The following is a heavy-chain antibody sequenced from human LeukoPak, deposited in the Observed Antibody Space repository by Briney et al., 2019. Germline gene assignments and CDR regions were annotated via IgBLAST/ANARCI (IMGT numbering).Heavy chain of an antibody. J-gene: IGHJ3*02. CDR1: GFTSSNAW. CDR2: IKSKTVGGTR. CDR3: TTFDYAAFLI. D-gene: IGHD4/OR15-4a*01. Sequence: PGGSLTLSCAVSGFTSSNAWMSWVRQAPGKGLEWVGRIKSKTVGGTRDYAAPVKGRFTISRDDSKNTLYLQMNSLKTEDTAVYYCTTFDYAAFLIWGQGTMVTVSS. V-gene: IGHV3-15*01.